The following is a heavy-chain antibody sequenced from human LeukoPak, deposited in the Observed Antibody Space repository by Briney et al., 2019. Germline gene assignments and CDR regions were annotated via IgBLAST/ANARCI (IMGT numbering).Heavy chain of an antibody. CDR3: ARGLRVSRLYYFDY. CDR1: GGSISSYY. Sequence: SETLSLTCTVSGGSISSYYWSWIRQPPGKGLEWIGYIYYSGSTNYNPSLKSRVTISVDTSNNQFSLKLSSVTAADTAVYYCARGLRVSRLYYFDYWGQGTLVTVSS. V-gene: IGHV4-59*12. CDR2: IYYSGST. D-gene: IGHD4/OR15-4a*01. J-gene: IGHJ4*02.